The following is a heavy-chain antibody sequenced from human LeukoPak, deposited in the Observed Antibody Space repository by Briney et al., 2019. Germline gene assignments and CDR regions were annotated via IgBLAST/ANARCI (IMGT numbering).Heavy chain of an antibody. V-gene: IGHV3-48*03. CDR3: ARGDTNDAFDI. J-gene: IGHJ3*02. CDR1: GFTFSSYE. CDR2: ISSSGSTI. Sequence: GGSLRLSCAASGFTFSSYEMNWVRQAPGKGLEWVSYISSSGSTIYYADSVKGRFTISRDNSKNTLYLQMNSLRAEDTAVYYCARGDTNDAFDIWGQGTMVTVSS. D-gene: IGHD5-18*01.